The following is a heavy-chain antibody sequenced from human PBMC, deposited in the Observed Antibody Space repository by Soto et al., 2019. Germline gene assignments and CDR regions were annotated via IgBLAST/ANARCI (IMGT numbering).Heavy chain of an antibody. CDR1: GYTFTSYG. D-gene: IGHD2-8*02. CDR2: ISPYDGNT. V-gene: IGHV1-18*01. Sequence: QVQLVQSGAEVKKPGASVKVSCKASGYTFTSYGISWVRQAPGQGLEWMGWISPYDGNTNYAQKLQGRVTMTTYTTTSKAYMELRSLRSDDTAVYDGSTIWWWSERGCDIWGQGTMVTVSS. CDR3: STIWWWSERGCDI. J-gene: IGHJ3*02.